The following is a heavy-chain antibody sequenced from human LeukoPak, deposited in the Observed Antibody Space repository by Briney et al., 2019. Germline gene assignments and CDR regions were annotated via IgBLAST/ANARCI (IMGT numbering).Heavy chain of an antibody. CDR1: GFTFDDYA. CDR2: ISWNSGSI. Sequence: PGGSLRLSCAASGFTFDDYAMHWVRQAPGKGLEWVSGISWNSGSIGYADSVKGRFTISRDNAKNSLYLQMNSLRAEDTALYYCAKDISGSYPYYFDYWGQGTLVTVSS. J-gene: IGHJ4*02. CDR3: AKDISGSYPYYFDY. D-gene: IGHD1-26*01. V-gene: IGHV3-9*01.